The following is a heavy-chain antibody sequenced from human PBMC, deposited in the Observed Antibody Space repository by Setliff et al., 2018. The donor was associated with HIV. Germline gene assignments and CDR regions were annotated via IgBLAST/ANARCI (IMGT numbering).Heavy chain of an antibody. J-gene: IGHJ4*02. CDR3: ARSPGGDTNMAFDY. V-gene: IGHV4-59*01. CDR1: GGSIINNF. CDR2: IYYSGNT. D-gene: IGHD5-18*01. Sequence: SETLSLTCTVSGGSIINNFWSWIRLPPGKGLEYIGYIYYSGNTDYNPSLKSRVTISVDRSKNQFSLKLNSVTAADTAVYYCARSPGGDTNMAFDYWGQGMLVTVSS.